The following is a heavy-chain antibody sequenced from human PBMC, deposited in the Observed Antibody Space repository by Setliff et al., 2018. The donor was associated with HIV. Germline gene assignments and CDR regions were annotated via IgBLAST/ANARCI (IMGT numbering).Heavy chain of an antibody. D-gene: IGHD2-2*01. Sequence: ASVKVSCKASGYTFTSHAMNWLRQAPGQRLEWMGWINAGNGNTKYSQMFQGRVTITRDTSASTTYLELSSLRSEDTAVYYCARGEDRSSSSCYEYSYYGMDVWVPETLLVTVSS. J-gene: IGHJ6*02. CDR1: GYTFTSHA. CDR2: INAGNGNT. CDR3: ARGEDRSSSSCYEYSYYGMDV. V-gene: IGHV1-3*01.